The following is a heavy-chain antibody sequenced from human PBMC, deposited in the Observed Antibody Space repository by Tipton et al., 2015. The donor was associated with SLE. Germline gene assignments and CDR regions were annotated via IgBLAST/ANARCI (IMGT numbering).Heavy chain of an antibody. CDR3: ARQEFLVVPPAQYQTGNWFDP. CDR1: GGSISSSSYC. CDR2: IYYRGNT. V-gene: IGHV4-39*01. D-gene: IGHD2-15*01. J-gene: IGHJ5*02. Sequence: LRLSCTVSGGSISSSSYCWGWIRQPPGKGLEWIGSIYYRGNTYYNPSLKSRVTISVDSSNNQFSLRLDSVTAADTSIYYCARQEFLVVPPAQYQTGNWFDPWGQGTLVTVSS.